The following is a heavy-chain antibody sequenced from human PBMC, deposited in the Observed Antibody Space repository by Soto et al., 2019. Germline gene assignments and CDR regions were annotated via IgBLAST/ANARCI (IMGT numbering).Heavy chain of an antibody. V-gene: IGHV4-59*01. J-gene: IGHJ4*02. CDR3: ARAGPAGNFDY. D-gene: IGHD6-13*01. CDR2: VYYSGTT. CDR1: GGSINTYY. Sequence: PSETLSLTCTVSGGSINTYYWTWIRQPPGKELEWIGYVYYSGTTKYSPSLKSRVTISIDTSKNQFSLKLRSVTAADTAVYYCARAGPAGNFDYWGQGTLVT.